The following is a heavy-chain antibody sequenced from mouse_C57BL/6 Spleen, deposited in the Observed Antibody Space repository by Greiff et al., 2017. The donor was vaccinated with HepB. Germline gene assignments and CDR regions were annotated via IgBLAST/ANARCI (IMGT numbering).Heavy chain of an antibody. CDR2: ISDGGSYT. J-gene: IGHJ1*03. V-gene: IGHV5-4*01. D-gene: IGHD1-3*01. CDR3: ARELKNWYFDV. CDR1: GFTFSSYA. Sequence: EVKLQESGGGLVKPGGSLKLSCAASGFTFSSYAMSWVRQTPEKRLEWVATISDGGSYTYYPDNVKGRFTISRDNAKNNLYLQMSHLKSEDTAMYYCARELKNWYFDVWGTGTTVTVSS.